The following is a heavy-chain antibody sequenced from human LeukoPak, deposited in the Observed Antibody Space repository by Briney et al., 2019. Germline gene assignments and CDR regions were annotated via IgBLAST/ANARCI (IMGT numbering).Heavy chain of an antibody. CDR1: GGSISSYY. D-gene: IGHD1-14*01. Sequence: PSETLSLTCTVSGGSISSYYWSWIRQPPGKGLEWIGYIYYSGSTNYNPSLKSRVTISVDTSKNQFSLKLSSVTAADTAVYYCARGGHLRWSYPTIDPWGQGTLVTVSS. CDR2: IYYSGST. CDR3: ARGGHLRWSYPTIDP. V-gene: IGHV4-59*01. J-gene: IGHJ5*02.